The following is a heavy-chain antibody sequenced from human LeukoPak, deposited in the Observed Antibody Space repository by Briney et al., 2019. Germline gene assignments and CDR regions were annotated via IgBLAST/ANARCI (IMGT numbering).Heavy chain of an antibody. D-gene: IGHD3-10*01. Sequence: GGSLRLSCVASGFTFSSYAMHWVRQAPGKGLEWVSYISSSSSTIYYADSVKGRFTISRDNAKNSLYLQMNSLRAEDTAVYYCARVLSRGSGSYSHFDYWGQGTLVTVSS. CDR2: ISSSSSTI. V-gene: IGHV3-48*01. CDR3: ARVLSRGSGSYSHFDY. CDR1: GFTFSSYA. J-gene: IGHJ4*02.